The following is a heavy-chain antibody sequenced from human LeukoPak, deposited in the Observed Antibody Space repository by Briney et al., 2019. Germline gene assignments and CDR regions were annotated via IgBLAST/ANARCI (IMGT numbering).Heavy chain of an antibody. Sequence: SETLSLTCTVSGYSISSGYYWGWIRQPPGKGLEWIGSIYHSGSTYYSPSLKSRVTISVDTSKNQFSLKLSSVTAADTAVYYCASTYYYDKSDYWGQGTLVTVSS. CDR1: GYSISSGYY. CDR2: IYHSGST. D-gene: IGHD3-22*01. CDR3: ASTYYYDKSDY. V-gene: IGHV4-38-2*02. J-gene: IGHJ4*02.